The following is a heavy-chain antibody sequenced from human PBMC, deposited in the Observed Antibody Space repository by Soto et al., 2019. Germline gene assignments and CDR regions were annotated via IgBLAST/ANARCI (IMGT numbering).Heavy chain of an antibody. CDR2: ISYDGNIK. V-gene: IGHV3-30*03. Sequence: QVQLVESGGGVVQPGRSLTLSCAASGFAFSNFGMQWVRQAPGKGLEWVASISYDGNIKYSADSVKGRFTISRDNSKNTLYLQMNNLRSEDTAVYFCARFWGPITAAVDDYWGQGTLVTVSS. D-gene: IGHD6-13*01. CDR3: ARFWGPITAAVDDY. CDR1: GFAFSNFG. J-gene: IGHJ4*02.